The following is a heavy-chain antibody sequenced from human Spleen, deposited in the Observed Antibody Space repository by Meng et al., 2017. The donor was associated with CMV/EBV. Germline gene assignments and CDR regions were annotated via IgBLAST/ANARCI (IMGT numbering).Heavy chain of an antibody. D-gene: IGHD3-22*01. J-gene: IGHJ5*02. V-gene: IGHV4-39*01. CDR1: GDSISSNGYY. Sequence: SCTVSGDSISSNGYYWGWIRQPPGKGLEWIGSIFYSGSTYYNLSLKSRVTISVDTSKNHFSLKLSSVTAADTAVYYCARHSSGYYYGWFDPWGQGTLVTVSS. CDR3: ARHSSGYYYGWFDP. CDR2: IFYSGST.